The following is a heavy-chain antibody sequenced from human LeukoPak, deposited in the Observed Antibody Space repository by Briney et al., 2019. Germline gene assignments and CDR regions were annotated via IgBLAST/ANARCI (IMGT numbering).Heavy chain of an antibody. V-gene: IGHV4-39*01. CDR1: GAPITIRSYY. J-gene: IGHJ4*02. Sequence: SETLSLTCTVLGAPITIRSYYWGWFRQPPGKGLEWIGSIYYSGSTYYNPSLKSRVTISVDTSKNQFSLKLSSVTAADTAVYYCARPPYSYDRFDYWGQGTLVTVSS. D-gene: IGHD5-18*01. CDR2: IYYSGST. CDR3: ARPPYSYDRFDY.